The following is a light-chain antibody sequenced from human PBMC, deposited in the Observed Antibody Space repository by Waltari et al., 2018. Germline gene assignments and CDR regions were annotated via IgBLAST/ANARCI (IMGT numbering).Light chain of an antibody. CDR3: MQALQTPWT. Sequence: EIVMTQSPLSLPLPPREPASISSRSSQSLLHSTGHNHLDWYLQKPGQSPQLLIYLGSNRASGVPDRFGGSGSGTDFTLKISRVEAEDVGIYYCMQALQTPWTFGQGTKVEIK. CDR1: QSLLHSTGHNH. J-gene: IGKJ1*01. CDR2: LGS. V-gene: IGKV2-28*01.